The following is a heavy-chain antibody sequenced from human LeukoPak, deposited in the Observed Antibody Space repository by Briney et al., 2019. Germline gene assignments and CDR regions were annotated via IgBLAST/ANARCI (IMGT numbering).Heavy chain of an antibody. CDR3: ARHPSAAAKLLFDY. V-gene: IGHV4-59*08. CDR2: IYYSGST. CDR1: GGSINSYY. Sequence: PSETLSLTCTVSGGSINSYYWSWIRQPPGKGLEWIGYIYYSGSTNYNPSLKSRVTISVDTSKNQFSLKLSSATAADTAVYYCARHPSAAAKLLFDYWGQGTLVTVSS. J-gene: IGHJ4*02. D-gene: IGHD6-13*01.